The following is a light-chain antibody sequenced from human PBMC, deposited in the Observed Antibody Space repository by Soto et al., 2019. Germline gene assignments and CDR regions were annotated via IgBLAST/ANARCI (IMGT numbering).Light chain of an antibody. Sequence: DIQMTQSPSTLSASVGARVTITCRASQSISSWLAWYQQKPGRAPKLLIYDASTLYSGVPSRFSGSRSETEFTLTINSLQPDDFATYYCQQYTGHSTFGQGTKVDIK. CDR3: QQYTGHST. CDR2: DAS. V-gene: IGKV1-5*01. J-gene: IGKJ1*01. CDR1: QSISSW.